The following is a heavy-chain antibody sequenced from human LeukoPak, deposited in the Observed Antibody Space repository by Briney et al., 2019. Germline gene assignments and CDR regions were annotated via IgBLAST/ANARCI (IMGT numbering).Heavy chain of an antibody. V-gene: IGHV4-59*08. CDR3: ARHSSLQGYYFDY. CDR2: VHYSGST. CDR1: GXSISSYY. J-gene: IGHJ4*02. D-gene: IGHD6-6*01. Sequence: PSGTLSLTCTVSGXSISSYYWSWIRQPPGKGLEWIGYVHYSGSTNYHPSLKSRVTISVDTSKNQFSLKLSSVTAADTAVYYCARHSSLQGYYFDYWGQGALVTVSS.